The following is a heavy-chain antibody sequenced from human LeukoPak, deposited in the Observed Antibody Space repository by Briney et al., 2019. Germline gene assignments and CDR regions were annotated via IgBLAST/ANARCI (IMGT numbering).Heavy chain of an antibody. CDR1: GFTFSSYW. CDR3: ARDLMGAPGY. CDR2: INTDGSST. V-gene: IGHV3-74*01. J-gene: IGHJ4*02. D-gene: IGHD1-26*01. Sequence: GGSLRLSCAASGFTFSSYWMHWVRQAPGEGLVWVSRINTDGSSTNYADSVKGRFTISRDNAKNTLYVQMNSLRAEDTAVYYCARDLMGAPGYWGQGTLVTVSS.